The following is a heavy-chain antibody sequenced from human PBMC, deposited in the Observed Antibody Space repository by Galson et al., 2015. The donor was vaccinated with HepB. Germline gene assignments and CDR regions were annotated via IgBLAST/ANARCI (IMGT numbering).Heavy chain of an antibody. CDR3: VRQEWQWLFDY. CDR1: GSRFGSSA. Sequence: SLRLSCAASGSRFGSSAMHWVRQAPGKGLEWVAAISDDGSNKSYADSVKGRVSISRDNSKNTLHLQMNSLKTEDTAIYFCVRQEWQWLFDYWGQGTLVTVSS. D-gene: IGHD6-19*01. J-gene: IGHJ4*02. CDR2: ISDDGSNK. V-gene: IGHV3-30*04.